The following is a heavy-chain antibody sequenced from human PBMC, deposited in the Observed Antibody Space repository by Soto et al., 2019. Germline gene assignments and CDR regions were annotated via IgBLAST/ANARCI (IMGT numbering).Heavy chain of an antibody. CDR3: AASCVGCGGFNYYGMDV. J-gene: IGHJ6*02. V-gene: IGHV4-31*03. CDR2: IYYSGTT. Sequence: QVQLQESGPGLVKPSQTLSLTCSVSGASISSGGYYWNWIRQHPGKGLEWIGYIYYSGTTYYNPSLKSRVTISVDTSKNQFSLKLNSVTAADTAVYYCAASCVGCGGFNYYGMDVWGQGTTVTVSS. D-gene: IGHD2-21*01. CDR1: GASISSGGYY.